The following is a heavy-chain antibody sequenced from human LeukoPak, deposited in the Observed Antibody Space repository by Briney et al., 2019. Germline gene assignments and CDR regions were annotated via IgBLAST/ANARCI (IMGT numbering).Heavy chain of an antibody. D-gene: IGHD6-13*01. CDR2: ISYDGSNK. V-gene: IGHV3-30-3*01. J-gene: IGHJ4*02. Sequence: PGGSLRLSCAASGFIFSNYTMHWVRQAPGKGLEWVAVISYDGSNKYYADSVKGRFTVSRDNSKTTLYLQMDSLRAEDTAVYYCARPRGSRWSIPFDNWGQETLVTVSS. CDR3: ARPRGSRWSIPFDN. CDR1: GFIFSNYT.